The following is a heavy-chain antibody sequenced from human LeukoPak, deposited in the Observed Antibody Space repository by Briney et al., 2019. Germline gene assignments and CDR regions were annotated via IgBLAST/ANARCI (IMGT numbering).Heavy chain of an antibody. CDR3: ATPSSAVVNPYYYYGMDV. V-gene: IGHV1-8*01. CDR2: MNPNSGNT. D-gene: IGHD3-22*01. J-gene: IGHJ6*02. Sequence: ASVKVSCKASGYTFTSYDINWVRQATGQGLEWMGWMNPNSGNTGYAQKFQGRVTMTRNTSISTAYMELSSLRSGDTAVYYCATPSSAVVNPYYYYGMDVWGQGTTVTVSS. CDR1: GYTFTSYD.